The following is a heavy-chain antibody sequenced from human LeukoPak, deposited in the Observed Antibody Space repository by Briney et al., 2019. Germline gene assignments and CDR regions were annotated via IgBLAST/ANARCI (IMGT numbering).Heavy chain of an antibody. CDR1: GFTFSSYW. J-gene: IGHJ4*03. Sequence: PGGSLRLSCAASGFTFSSYWMHWVRQAPGKGLVWVSLINNDGSTNYADSVKGRFTISRDNAKSTVFLQMNSLRPEDTAVYSCVMGRAYNYWGRGTMVTVPS. V-gene: IGHV3-74*01. D-gene: IGHD5-18*01. CDR3: VMGRAYNY. CDR2: INNDGST.